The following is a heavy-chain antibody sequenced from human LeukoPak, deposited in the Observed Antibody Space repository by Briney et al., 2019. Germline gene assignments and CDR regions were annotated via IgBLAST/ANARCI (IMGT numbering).Heavy chain of an antibody. CDR1: VGPLSDHY. V-gene: IGHV4-34*01. CDR3: AYDSSGYY. J-gene: IGHJ4*02. Sequence: NSSETLSLTCAVYVGPLSDHYGARIPRPPGRGLEWIGEINHSGSTNYNPSLKSRVTISVDTSKNQFSLKLSSVTAADTAVYYCAYDSSGYYWGQGTLVTVSS. CDR2: INHSGST. D-gene: IGHD3-22*01.